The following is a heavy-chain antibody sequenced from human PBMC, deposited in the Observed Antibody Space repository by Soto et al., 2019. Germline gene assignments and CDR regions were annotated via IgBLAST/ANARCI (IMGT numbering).Heavy chain of an antibody. J-gene: IGHJ4*02. Sequence: SETLSLTCAVYGGSFSGYYWSWIRQPPGKGLEWIGEINHSGSTNYNPSLKSRVTISVDTSKNQFSLKLSSVTAADTAVYYCARGSHLFYGWGQGTLVTVSS. CDR1: GGSFSGYY. CDR2: INHSGST. V-gene: IGHV4-34*01. D-gene: IGHD3-10*01. CDR3: ARGSHLFYG.